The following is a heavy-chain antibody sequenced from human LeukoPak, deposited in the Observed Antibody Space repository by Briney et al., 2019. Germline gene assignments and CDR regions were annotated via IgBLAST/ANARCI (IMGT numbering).Heavy chain of an antibody. Sequence: GESLKISCKDSGYMFTSYWIAWVRQLPGKGLEWMGIIYPGDSDTRYSPSFQGQVTISADKSISTAYLQWSSLKASDTAMYYCARLGYSYGYPCDYWGQGTLVTVSS. J-gene: IGHJ4*02. CDR2: IYPGDSDT. V-gene: IGHV5-51*01. CDR1: GYMFTSYW. CDR3: ARLGYSYGYPCDY. D-gene: IGHD5-18*01.